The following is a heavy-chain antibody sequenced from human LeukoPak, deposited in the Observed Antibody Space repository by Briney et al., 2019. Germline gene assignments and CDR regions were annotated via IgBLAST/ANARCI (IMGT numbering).Heavy chain of an antibody. J-gene: IGHJ4*02. CDR1: GGSISSWTYY. D-gene: IGHD4-23*01. CDR3: AYGSNSAADH. CDR2: IYYGGTN. Sequence: SVTLSLTCTVSGGSISSWTYYWGWIRQPPGKGLEWIGTIYYGGTNYYNPSLKSRVTISVDTSKNQFSLNLNSVTAADTAVYYCAYGSNSAADHWGQGTLVTVSS. V-gene: IGHV4-39*01.